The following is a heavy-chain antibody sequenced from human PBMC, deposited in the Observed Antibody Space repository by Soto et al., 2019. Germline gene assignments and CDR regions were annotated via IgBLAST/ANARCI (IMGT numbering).Heavy chain of an antibody. CDR2: IWYDGSDK. CDR1: GFTFNDYA. Sequence: QVQLVESGGGVVQPGRSLRLSCATSGFTFNDYAMHWVRQAPGKGLEWVAVIWYDGSDKKHADSVKGRFTVSRDNSKNTLYLQMNSLRAEDTAVYYCATDVCNYGSGFCGMDVWGQGTTVTVSS. J-gene: IGHJ6*02. CDR3: ATDVCNYGSGFCGMDV. V-gene: IGHV3-33*01. D-gene: IGHD3-10*01.